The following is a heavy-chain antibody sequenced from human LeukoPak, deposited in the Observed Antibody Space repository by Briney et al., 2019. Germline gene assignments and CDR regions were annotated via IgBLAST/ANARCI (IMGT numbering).Heavy chain of an antibody. CDR2: IIPIFGTA. CDR1: GGTFSSYA. Sequence: ASVKVSCKASGGTFSSYAISWVRQAPGQGLEWMGGIIPIFGTANYAQKFQGRVTITTDESTSTAYMELSSLRSEDTAVYYCARDATTVEYCAGDCSLVDAFDIWGQGTMVTVSS. V-gene: IGHV1-69*05. J-gene: IGHJ3*02. CDR3: ARDATTVEYCAGDCSLVDAFDI. D-gene: IGHD2-21*01.